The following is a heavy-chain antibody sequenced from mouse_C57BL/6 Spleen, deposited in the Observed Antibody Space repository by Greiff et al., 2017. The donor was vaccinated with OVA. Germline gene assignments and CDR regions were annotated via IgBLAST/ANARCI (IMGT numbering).Heavy chain of an antibody. CDR3: AREEDYDSHYYAMDY. V-gene: IGHV1-22*01. CDR1: GYTFTDYN. CDR2: INPNNGGT. D-gene: IGHD2-4*01. J-gene: IGHJ4*01. Sequence: VQLQQSGPELVKPGASVKMSCKASGYTFTDYNMHWVKQSHGKSLEWIGYINPNNGGTSYNQKFKGKATLTVNKSSSTAYMELRSLTSEDSAVYYCAREEDYDSHYYAMDYWGQGTSVTVSS.